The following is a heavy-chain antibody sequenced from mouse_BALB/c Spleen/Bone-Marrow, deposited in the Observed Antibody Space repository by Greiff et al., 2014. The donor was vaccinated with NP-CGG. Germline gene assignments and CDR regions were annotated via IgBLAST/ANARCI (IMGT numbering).Heavy chain of an antibody. CDR1: GFNIKDYY. CDR2: IDPENGET. J-gene: IGHJ2*01. Sequence: EVQLQQSGAELVRSGASVKLSCTASGFNIKDYYMHWVKQRPEQGLEWIGWIDPENGETEYAPKFQGKATMTAETSSNTAYLQLSSLTSEDTAVYYCNARGDYDFDYFDYWGQGTTLTVSS. V-gene: IGHV14-4*02. D-gene: IGHD2-4*01. CDR3: NARGDYDFDYFDY.